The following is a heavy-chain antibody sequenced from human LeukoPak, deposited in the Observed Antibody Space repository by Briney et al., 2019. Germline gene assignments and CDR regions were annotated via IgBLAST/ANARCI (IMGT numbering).Heavy chain of an antibody. CDR3: ARVPYYDSSGYYDY. Sequence: GGSLRLSCAASGFTFSSYAMSWVRQAPGKGLEWVSAISGSGGSTYYADSVKGRFTISRDNSKNTLYLQMNSLRAEDTAVYYCARVPYYDSSGYYDYWGQGTLVTVSS. D-gene: IGHD3-22*01. V-gene: IGHV3-23*01. J-gene: IGHJ4*02. CDR2: ISGSGGST. CDR1: GFTFSSYA.